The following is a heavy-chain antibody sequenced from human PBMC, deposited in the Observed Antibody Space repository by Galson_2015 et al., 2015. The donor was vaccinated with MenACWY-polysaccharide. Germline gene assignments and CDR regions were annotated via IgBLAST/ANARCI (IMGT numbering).Heavy chain of an antibody. V-gene: IGHV4-31*11. D-gene: IGHD3-3*01. Sequence: TLSLTCAVSGASISSGSHYWSWFRQYPGKNLEWIAYIYYNGRSNYNPSLRSRVSISMDMSKNLFSLNLGSVTAVDTAVYFCGGIPGLETSYGWFVPRGQGTLVTVSS. CDR2: IYYNGRS. CDR1: GASISSGSHY. CDR3: GGIPGLETSYGWFVP. J-gene: IGHJ5*02.